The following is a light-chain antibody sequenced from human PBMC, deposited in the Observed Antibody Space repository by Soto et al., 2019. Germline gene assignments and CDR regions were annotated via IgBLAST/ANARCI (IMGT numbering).Light chain of an antibody. CDR3: HHYGSSPYT. CDR1: QSLSGNY. Sequence: EIVLTQSPGTLSSSPGERATLSCRASQSLSGNYLAWYQQKPGQAPRLLIFGVSSRATGIPDRFSGSGSGTDFTLTINRLEPEDFAVYYCHHYGSSPYTFGRGTKLEIK. V-gene: IGKV3-20*01. CDR2: GVS. J-gene: IGKJ2*01.